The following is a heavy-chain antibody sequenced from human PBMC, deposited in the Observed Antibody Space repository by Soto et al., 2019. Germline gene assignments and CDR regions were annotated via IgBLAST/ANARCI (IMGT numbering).Heavy chain of an antibody. Sequence: EVQLVESGGGLVQPGGSLRLSCEASGFTFRNYDMHWARQGTGKGLEWVSGISAAGDPDYADSVEGRFTSSRENAQNSFFLQMNSLGVGDTAVYYCARTDRDFYGLDVWGQGTTVIVSS. V-gene: IGHV3-13*05. J-gene: IGHJ6*02. CDR3: ARTDRDFYGLDV. CDR1: GFTFRNYD. CDR2: ISAAGDP.